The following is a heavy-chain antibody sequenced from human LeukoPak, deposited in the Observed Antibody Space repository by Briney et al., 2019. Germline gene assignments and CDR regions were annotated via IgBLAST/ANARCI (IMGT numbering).Heavy chain of an antibody. J-gene: IGHJ6*03. Sequence: KPGGSLRLSCAASGFTFSRYSMNWVRQVPGKGLEWVASISSTSTFIYSADSVKGRFTISRDTAKNSLFLQMNSLRAEDTAIYYCARDYFDSSDYPQTYYYYYMDVWGKGTTVTVSS. CDR1: GFTFSRYS. CDR3: ARDYFDSSDYPQTYYYYYMDV. V-gene: IGHV3-21*01. CDR2: ISSTSTFI. D-gene: IGHD3-22*01.